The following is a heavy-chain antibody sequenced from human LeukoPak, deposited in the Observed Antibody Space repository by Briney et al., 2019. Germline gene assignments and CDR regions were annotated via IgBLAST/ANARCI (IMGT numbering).Heavy chain of an antibody. D-gene: IGHD1-26*01. CDR3: AKGLISSATYFSYFDY. V-gene: IGHV3-23*01. CDR2: ISAGGDLT. J-gene: IGHJ4*02. Sequence: GGSLRLSCAASGFTFSSYGMSWVRQAPGKGLEWVAAISAGGDLTNCAASVKGRFTISRDSSKNMLYVQMNGLRAEDTAIYYCAKGLISSATYFSYFDYWGQGTLVTVSS. CDR1: GFTFSSYG.